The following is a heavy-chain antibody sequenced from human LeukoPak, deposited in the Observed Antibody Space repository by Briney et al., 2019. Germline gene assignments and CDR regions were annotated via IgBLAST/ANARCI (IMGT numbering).Heavy chain of an antibody. Sequence: ASVKVSCXASGYTFTSYDINWVRQATGQGLEWMGWMNPNSGNTGYAQKFQGRVTMTRNTSISTAYMELSSLRSEDTAVYYCARARRRGTMIVVVRLDYWGQGTLVTVSS. CDR2: MNPNSGNT. D-gene: IGHD3-22*01. CDR3: ARARRRGTMIVVVRLDY. CDR1: GYTFTSYD. V-gene: IGHV1-8*01. J-gene: IGHJ4*02.